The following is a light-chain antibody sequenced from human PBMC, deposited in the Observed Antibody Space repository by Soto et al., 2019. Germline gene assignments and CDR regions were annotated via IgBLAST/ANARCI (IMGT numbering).Light chain of an antibody. V-gene: IGKV1-5*03. Sequence: DIQMTQSPSTLSASVGDRVTITCRASQSISSWLAWYQQKPGKAPKLLIYKASSLESGVPSRFRGSGSGTEFTLTIISLQPDDFATYYCQQYNSYSRTFGQGTKVEIK. CDR3: QQYNSYSRT. J-gene: IGKJ1*01. CDR2: KAS. CDR1: QSISSW.